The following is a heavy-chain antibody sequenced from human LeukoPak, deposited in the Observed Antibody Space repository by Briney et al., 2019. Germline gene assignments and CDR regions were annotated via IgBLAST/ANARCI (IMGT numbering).Heavy chain of an antibody. J-gene: IGHJ4*02. D-gene: IGHD1-1*01. Sequence: GGSLRLSCAASGFTFNSYAMSWVRQAPGKGLEWVSAIGGSGGSTYYADSVKGRFTISRDNSKNTLYLQMNSLRAEDTAVYYCAKYRPWNGGYDYWGQGTLVTVSS. CDR2: IGGSGGST. V-gene: IGHV3-23*01. CDR1: GFTFNSYA. CDR3: AKYRPWNGGYDY.